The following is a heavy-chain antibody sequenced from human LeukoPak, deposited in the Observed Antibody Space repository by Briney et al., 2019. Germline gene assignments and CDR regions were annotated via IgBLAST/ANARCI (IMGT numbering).Heavy chain of an antibody. Sequence: SETLSLTCTVSGYSISSGYYWGWIRQPPGKGLEWIGSIYHSGSTYYNPSLKSRVTISVDTSKNQFSLKLSSVTAADTAVYYCARGDEQLVFSYYYYYMDVWGKGTTVTVFS. J-gene: IGHJ6*03. V-gene: IGHV4-38-2*02. D-gene: IGHD6-6*01. CDR3: ARGDEQLVFSYYYYYMDV. CDR2: IYHSGST. CDR1: GYSISSGYY.